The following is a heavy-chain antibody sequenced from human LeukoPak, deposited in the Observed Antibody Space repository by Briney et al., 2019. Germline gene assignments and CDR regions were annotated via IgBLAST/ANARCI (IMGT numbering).Heavy chain of an antibody. D-gene: IGHD3-3*01. CDR1: GYTFTSYG. CDR2: ISAYNGNT. V-gene: IGHV1-18*01. Sequence: ASVKVSCKACGYTFTSYGISWVRQAPGQGLEWMGWISAYNGNTNYAQKLQGRVTMTTDTSTSTAYMELRSLRSDDTAVYYCARVQLILRFLEWLAPQTPFDYWGQGTLVTVSS. J-gene: IGHJ4*02. CDR3: ARVQLILRFLEWLAPQTPFDY.